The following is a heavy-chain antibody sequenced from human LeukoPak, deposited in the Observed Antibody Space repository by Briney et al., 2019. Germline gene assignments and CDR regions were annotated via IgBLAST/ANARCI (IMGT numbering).Heavy chain of an antibody. CDR1: GFTVSSNY. CDR3: ARDLTIAARPAG. V-gene: IGHV3-53*01. Sequence: GGSLRLSCAASGFTVSSNYMSWGRPAPGKGLEGVAVIYSGCVTYYADSVKGRFTISRDNSKNTLYLQMNSLRAEDTAVYYCARDLTIAARPAGWGQGTLVTVSS. CDR2: IYSGCVT. D-gene: IGHD6-6*01. J-gene: IGHJ4*02.